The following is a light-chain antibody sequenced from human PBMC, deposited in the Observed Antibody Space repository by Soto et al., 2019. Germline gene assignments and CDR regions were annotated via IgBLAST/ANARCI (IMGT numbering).Light chain of an antibody. Sequence: EIVMTQSPATLSVSPGERVTLSCRASQSVSSNLAWYQQKPGQAPRLLIYDASTRATGIPARFSGSGSGTEYTLTISSLQSEDSAVYYCQQCSWHPFTVTFGGGTKVEIK. J-gene: IGKJ4*01. V-gene: IGKV3-15*01. CDR1: QSVSSN. CDR3: QQCSWHPFTVT. CDR2: DAS.